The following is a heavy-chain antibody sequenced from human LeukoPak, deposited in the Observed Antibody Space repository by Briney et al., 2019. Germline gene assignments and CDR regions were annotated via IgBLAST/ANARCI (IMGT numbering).Heavy chain of an antibody. CDR1: GYTFTGYY. Sequence: ASVKVSCKASGYTFTGYYIHWVRQAPGQGLEWMGWINTNTGNPTYAQGFTGRFVFSLDTSVSTAYLQISSLKAEDTAVYYCAGKIAWWALDIWGQGTMVTVSS. D-gene: IGHD2-8*02. CDR2: INTNTGNP. J-gene: IGHJ3*02. CDR3: AGKIAWWALDI. V-gene: IGHV7-4-1*02.